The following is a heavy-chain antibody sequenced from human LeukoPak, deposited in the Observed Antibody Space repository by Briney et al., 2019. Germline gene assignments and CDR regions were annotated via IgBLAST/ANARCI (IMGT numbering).Heavy chain of an antibody. V-gene: IGHV3-7*03. Sequence: PGGSRRLSCAASGFMFSSNWMSWVRLAPGKGLEWVANIKEDGTETYYVDSVKGRFTISRDNDKNSLYLQMNSLRVEDTAVYYCAKGIVVVVPAALDSWGQGTLVTVSS. J-gene: IGHJ4*02. CDR2: IKEDGTET. D-gene: IGHD2-2*01. CDR1: GFMFSSNW. CDR3: AKGIVVVVPAALDS.